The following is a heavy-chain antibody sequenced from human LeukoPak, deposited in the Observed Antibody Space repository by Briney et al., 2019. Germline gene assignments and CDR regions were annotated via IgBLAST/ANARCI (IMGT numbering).Heavy chain of an antibody. Sequence: QTGGALRLSCAASGFTFSNYAMNWVRQAPGKGLEWVSAISGNDGSTYYADSVKGRFTISRDNSKNTLYLQMNSLRAEDTAVYYCAKLHSPDWGQGTLVTVSS. CDR1: GFTFSNYA. D-gene: IGHD4-11*01. CDR3: AKLHSPD. CDR2: ISGNDGST. J-gene: IGHJ4*02. V-gene: IGHV3-23*01.